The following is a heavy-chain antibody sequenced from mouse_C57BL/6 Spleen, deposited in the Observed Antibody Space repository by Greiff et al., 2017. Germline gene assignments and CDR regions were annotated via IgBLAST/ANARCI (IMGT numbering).Heavy chain of an antibody. Sequence: EVHLVESGGDLVKPGGSLKLSCAASGFTFSSYGMSWVRQTPDKRLEWVATISSGGSYTYYPDSVKGRFTISRDNAKNTLYLQMSSLKSEDTAMYYCARQGTGTSFDYWGQGTTLTVSS. V-gene: IGHV5-6*01. CDR3: ARQGTGTSFDY. CDR2: ISSGGSYT. D-gene: IGHD4-1*01. CDR1: GFTFSSYG. J-gene: IGHJ2*01.